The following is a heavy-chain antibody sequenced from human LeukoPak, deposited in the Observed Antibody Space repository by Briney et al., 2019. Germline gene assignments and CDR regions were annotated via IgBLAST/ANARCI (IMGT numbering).Heavy chain of an antibody. D-gene: IGHD4-17*01. Sequence: GGSLRLSCAASGFTFSDYHMSWIRQTPGKGLEWVSYISSSGTTTHHADSEKGRFTTSRDNAKSSLYLQMNSLRVEDTAVYYCARGLYGDYGGGRLPFVWGQGTLVTVSS. CDR3: ARGLYGDYGGGRLPFV. CDR2: ISSSGTTT. J-gene: IGHJ4*02. V-gene: IGHV3-11*01. CDR1: GFTFSDYH.